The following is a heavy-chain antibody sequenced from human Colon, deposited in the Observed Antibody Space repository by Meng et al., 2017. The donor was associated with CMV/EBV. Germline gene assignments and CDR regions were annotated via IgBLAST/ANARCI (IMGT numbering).Heavy chain of an antibody. CDR2: ISGSGDTI. CDR3: ARERSPDV. D-gene: IGHD4-17*01. CDR1: GFSFSHYY. V-gene: IGHV3-11*04. J-gene: IGHJ6*02. Sequence: GESLKISCAASGFSFSHYYMNWIRQAPGKGLEWISYISGSGDTIYYAESVKGRCTISRDNAKNSLYLQMNSLRAEDTAVYYCARERSPDVWGQGTTVTVSS.